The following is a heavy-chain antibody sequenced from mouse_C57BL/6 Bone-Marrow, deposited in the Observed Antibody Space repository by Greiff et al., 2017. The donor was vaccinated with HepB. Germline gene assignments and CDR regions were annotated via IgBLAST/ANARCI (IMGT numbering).Heavy chain of an antibody. Sequence: VQLQQPGAELVRPGTSVKLSCKASGYTFTSYWMHWVKQRPGQGLEWIGVIDPSDSYTNYNQKFKGKATLTVDTSSSTAYMQLSSLTSEDSAVYYCARNGAAWFADWGQGTLVTVSA. CDR1: GYTFTSYW. CDR3: ARNGAAWFAD. J-gene: IGHJ3*01. V-gene: IGHV1-59*01. CDR2: IDPSDSYT.